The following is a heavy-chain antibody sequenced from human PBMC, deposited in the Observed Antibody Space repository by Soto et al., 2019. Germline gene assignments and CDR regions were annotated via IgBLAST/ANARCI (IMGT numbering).Heavy chain of an antibody. D-gene: IGHD2-2*01. CDR1: GFTFSNAW. Sequence: EVQLVESGGGLVKPGGSLRLSCAASGFTFSNAWMNWVRQAPGKGLEWVGRIKSKTDGGTTDYAAPMKGRFTISRDDSKNTLYLQMNSLKTEDTAVYYCTTDIVVVPAAINIDYWGQGTLVTVSS. CDR3: TTDIVVVPAAINIDY. CDR2: IKSKTDGGTT. J-gene: IGHJ4*02. V-gene: IGHV3-15*07.